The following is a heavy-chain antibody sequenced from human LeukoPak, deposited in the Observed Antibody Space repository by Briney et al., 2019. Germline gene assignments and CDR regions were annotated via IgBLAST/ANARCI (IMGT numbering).Heavy chain of an antibody. Sequence: GGSLRLSCATSGFTFSHYGMHWVRQAPGKGLEWVAVIWSDGSNRYYGDPVKGRFTISRDNAKNTLYLQMNSLRAEDTAVYFCVNHDYGDCYVGGGQGTLVTVSS. D-gene: IGHD4-17*01. CDR1: GFTFSHYG. V-gene: IGHV3-33*03. CDR2: IWSDGSNR. CDR3: VNHDYGDCYVG. J-gene: IGHJ4*02.